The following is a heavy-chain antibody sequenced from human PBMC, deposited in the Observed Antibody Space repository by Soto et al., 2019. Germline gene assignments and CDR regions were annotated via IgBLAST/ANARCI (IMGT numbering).Heavy chain of an antibody. CDR3: AKDNRAYGDYVSWYFDL. Sequence: QVQLVESGGGVVQPGRSLRLSCAASGFTFSSYGMHWVRQAPGKGLEWVAVISYDGSNKYYADSVKGRFTISRDNSKKTLYLQMNSLRAEDTAVYYCAKDNRAYGDYVSWYFDLWGRGTLVTVSS. CDR1: GFTFSSYG. D-gene: IGHD4-17*01. CDR2: ISYDGSNK. J-gene: IGHJ2*01. V-gene: IGHV3-30*18.